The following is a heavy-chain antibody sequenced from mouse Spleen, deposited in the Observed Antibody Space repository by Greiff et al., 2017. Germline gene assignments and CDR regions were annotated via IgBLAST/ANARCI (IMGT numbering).Heavy chain of an antibody. V-gene: IGHV1-15*01. D-gene: IGHD1-1*01. CDR3: TRNYYYGSSYDAMDY. CDR2: IDPETGGT. Sequence: QVQLKESGAELVRPGASVTLSCKASGYTFTDYEMHWVKQTPVHGLEWIGAIDPETGGTAYNQKFKGKAILTADKSSSTAYMELRSLTSEDSAVYYCTRNYYYGSSYDAMDYRGQGTSVTVSS. J-gene: IGHJ4*01. CDR1: GYTFTDYE.